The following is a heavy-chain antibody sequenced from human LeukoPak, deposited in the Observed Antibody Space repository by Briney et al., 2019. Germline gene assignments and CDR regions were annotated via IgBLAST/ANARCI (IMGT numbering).Heavy chain of an antibody. CDR3: GKTTVGYSSGQKPAWPVDY. CDR1: GFTFGSHA. CDR2: IFGSGGSP. Sequence: PGGSLRLSCEASGFTFGSHAMYWVRQAPGKGLEWVAGIFGSGGSPHYAASVKGRFTISRDNSRNTVYLQINSLRADDTAVYYCGKTTVGYSSGQKPAWPVDYWGQGTLVTVSS. V-gene: IGHV3-23*01. D-gene: IGHD5-18*01. J-gene: IGHJ4*02.